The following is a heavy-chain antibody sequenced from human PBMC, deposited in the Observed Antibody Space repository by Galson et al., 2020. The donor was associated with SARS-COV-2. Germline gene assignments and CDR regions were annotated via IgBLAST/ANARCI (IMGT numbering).Heavy chain of an antibody. V-gene: IGHV3-15*01. CDR1: GFTFSNAW. Sequence: GSLRLSCAASGFTFSNAWMSWVRQAPGKGLEWVGRIKSKTDGGTTDYAAPVKGRFTISRDDSKNTLYLQMNSLKTEDTAVYYCTTEYPTGVSSSWYYPSYYYYYGMDVWGQGTTVTVSS. CDR3: TTEYPTGVSSSWYYPSYYYYYGMDV. D-gene: IGHD6-13*01. CDR2: IKSKTDGGTT. J-gene: IGHJ6*02.